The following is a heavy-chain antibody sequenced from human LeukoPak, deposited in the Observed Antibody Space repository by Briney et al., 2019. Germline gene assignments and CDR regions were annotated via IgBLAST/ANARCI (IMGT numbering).Heavy chain of an antibody. CDR3: ARGFYYFDY. J-gene: IGHJ4*02. V-gene: IGHV3-21*01. CDR1: GFTFSSYA. CDR2: MDSSSSYI. Sequence: GGSLRLSCAASGFTFSSYAMSWVRQAPGKGLEWVSSMDSSSSYIYYPDSVRGRFTISRDNAKNSLYLQMNSLRAEDTAVYYCARGFYYFDYWGQGTLVTVSS.